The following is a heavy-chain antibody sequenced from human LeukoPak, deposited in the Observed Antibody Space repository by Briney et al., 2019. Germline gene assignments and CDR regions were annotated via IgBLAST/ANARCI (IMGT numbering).Heavy chain of an antibody. Sequence: SSETLSLTCTVSGGSISNSGGFYWSWIRQHPGDGLEGIGFISYRGSTYYNPSLKSRVSMSVDTSRSQFSLRLTSVTVEDTAVYYCARISQSSGGFYYWGQGTLVTVSS. D-gene: IGHD2-15*01. V-gene: IGHV4-31*02. CDR3: ARISQSSGGFYY. J-gene: IGHJ4*02. CDR1: GGSISNSGGFY. CDR2: ISYRGST.